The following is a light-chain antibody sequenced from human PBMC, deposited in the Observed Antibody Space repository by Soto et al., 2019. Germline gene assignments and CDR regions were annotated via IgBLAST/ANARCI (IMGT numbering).Light chain of an antibody. CDR3: CSYGGTSSWV. V-gene: IGLV2-23*01. Sequence: QSALTQPASVSGSPGQSITISCTGTSSDVGGYNYVSWYQQHPGKAPKLMIYEATKRPSGVPPRFSASKSGNTASLTISGLRAEDEADYYCCSYGGTSSWVFGGGTKLTVL. J-gene: IGLJ3*02. CDR2: EAT. CDR1: SSDVGGYNY.